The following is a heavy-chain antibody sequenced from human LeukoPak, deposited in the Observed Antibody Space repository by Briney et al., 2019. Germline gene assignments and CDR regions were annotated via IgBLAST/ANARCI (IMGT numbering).Heavy chain of an antibody. CDR1: GFRFDDYG. V-gene: IGHV3-20*04. J-gene: IGHJ4*02. Sequence: GGSLRLSCAASGFRFDDYGMSWVRHAPGKGLEWVSGINWNGGSTMYADSVKGRFTISRDNAKNSVYLQMNSLRADDTAFYYCARDLWGSSSSELASFDYWGQGTLVTVSS. D-gene: IGHD6-6*01. CDR3: ARDLWGSSSSELASFDY. CDR2: INWNGGST.